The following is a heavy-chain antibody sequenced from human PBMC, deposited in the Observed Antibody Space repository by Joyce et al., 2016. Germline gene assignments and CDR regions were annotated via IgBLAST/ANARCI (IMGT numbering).Heavy chain of an antibody. CDR2: VYYSGNT. J-gene: IGHJ3*02. CDR1: GGSTSGDH. CDR3: ARSNAFDI. V-gene: IGHV4-59*01. Sequence: QVQLQESGPGLVKPSETLSLTCTVSGGSTSGDHWSWIRQPPGKGLEWIGYVYYSGNTNYNPSLKRRVTMSLDTSKNQFSLKLSSVTAADTAIYYCARSNAFDIWGPGTMVTVSS.